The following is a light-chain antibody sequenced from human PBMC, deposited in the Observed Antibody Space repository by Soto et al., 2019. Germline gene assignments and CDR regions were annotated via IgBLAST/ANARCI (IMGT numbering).Light chain of an antibody. V-gene: IGKV3-15*01. Sequence: ELVMTQSPATLPVSPGERATLSCSASQSVSSNLAWYQQKHGQAPRLLIYGASTRATGIPARFSGSGSGTEFTLTISSLQSEDFAVYYCQQYDNWPPITFGQGTRLEIK. CDR3: QQYDNWPPIT. J-gene: IGKJ5*01. CDR1: QSVSSN. CDR2: GAS.